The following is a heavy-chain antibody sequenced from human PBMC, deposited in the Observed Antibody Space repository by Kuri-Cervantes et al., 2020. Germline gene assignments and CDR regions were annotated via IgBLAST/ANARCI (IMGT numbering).Heavy chain of an antibody. CDR2: IYYSGST. D-gene: IGHD2-21*02. CDR1: GGSFSGYY. CDR3: ARGCGGDCYSYYGMDV. V-gene: IGHV4-34*09. Sequence: LRLSCAVYGGSFSGYYWSWIRQPPGKGLEWIGYIYYSGSTYYNPSLKSRVTISVDTSKNQFSLKLSSVTAADTAVYYCARGCGGDCYSYYGMDVWGQGTTVTVSS. J-gene: IGHJ6*02.